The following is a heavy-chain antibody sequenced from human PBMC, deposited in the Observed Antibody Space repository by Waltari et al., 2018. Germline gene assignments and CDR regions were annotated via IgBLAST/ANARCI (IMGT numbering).Heavy chain of an antibody. Sequence: QVQLQQWGAGLLKPSETLSLTCAVYGGSFSGYYWSWIRQPPGKGLEWIGEINHRVSSNYHPALKSLVTISVDTTKNQFSVKLSSVTAADTAVYYCARVIQVWALYYFDYWGQGTLVTVSS. D-gene: IGHD5-18*01. CDR1: GGSFSGYY. CDR3: ARVIQVWALYYFDY. J-gene: IGHJ4*02. CDR2: INHRVSS. V-gene: IGHV4-34*01.